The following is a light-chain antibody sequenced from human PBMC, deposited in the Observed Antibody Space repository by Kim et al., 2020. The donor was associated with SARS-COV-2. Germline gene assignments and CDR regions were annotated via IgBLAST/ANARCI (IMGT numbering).Light chain of an antibody. CDR1: QTVGRNY. J-gene: IGKJ5*01. CDR2: GAS. CDR3: QQYASAPNT. Sequence: SPGERATLSCRASQTVGRNYLAWSQQKPGQAPRLLIHGASTRATGIPDRFSGSGSGTDFSLTISRLEPEDFTVYYCQQYASAPNTFGQGTRLEIK. V-gene: IGKV3-20*01.